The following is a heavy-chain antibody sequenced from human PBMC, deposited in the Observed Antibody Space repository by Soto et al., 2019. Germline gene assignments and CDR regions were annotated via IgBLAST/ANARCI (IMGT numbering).Heavy chain of an antibody. V-gene: IGHV1-58*01. J-gene: IGHJ4*01. CDR1: GFIFTSSS. CDR3: AAGDSSGYYGG. CDR2: ITVGTGNT. Sequence: SVKVSCKASGFIFTSSSVQWARQARGQRLEWIGWITVGTGNTNYAQKFQERVTITRDMSTSTAYMELSNLRSEDTAVYYCAAGDSSGYYGGWGHLTQVTVPS. D-gene: IGHD3-22*01.